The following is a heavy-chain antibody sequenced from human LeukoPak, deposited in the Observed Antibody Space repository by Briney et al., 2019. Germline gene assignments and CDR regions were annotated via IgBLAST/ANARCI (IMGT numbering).Heavy chain of an antibody. D-gene: IGHD2-15*01. J-gene: IGHJ4*02. CDR2: ISSSGSTI. Sequence: GSLRLSCAASGFTFSSYETNWVRQAPGKGLEWVSYISSSGSTIYYADSVKGRFTISRDNAKNSLYLQMNSLRAEDTAVYYCARGGRYCSGGSCYVDYWGQGTLVTVSS. CDR1: GFTFSSYE. CDR3: ARGGRYCSGGSCYVDY. V-gene: IGHV3-48*03.